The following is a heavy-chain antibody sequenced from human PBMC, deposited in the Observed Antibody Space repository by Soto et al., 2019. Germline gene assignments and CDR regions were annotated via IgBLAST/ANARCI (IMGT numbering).Heavy chain of an antibody. J-gene: IGHJ4*02. Sequence: PGGSLRLSCLVSGFTFINFAMSWVGQAAGKGLEWVSTLTGSSGVTYYADSVKGRFAISRDNSRNTLSLQMNSLTAEDTAVYYCAKGGATYGLLTHDYWGQGTRVTVSS. D-gene: IGHD3-9*01. CDR1: GFTFINFA. CDR3: AKGGATYGLLTHDY. CDR2: LTGSSGVT. V-gene: IGHV3-23*01.